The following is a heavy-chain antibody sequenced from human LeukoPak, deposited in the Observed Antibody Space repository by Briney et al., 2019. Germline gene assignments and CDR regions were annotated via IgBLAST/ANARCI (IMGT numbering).Heavy chain of an antibody. Sequence: ASVKVSCKASGYTFTGYYIHWVRQAPGQGLEWMGWINPNSGGTNYAQKFQGRVTMTRETSISTAYMELSRLRSDDTAVYYCATAGSPGIAGATTLYAFDIWGQGTMVTVSS. V-gene: IGHV1-2*02. CDR3: ATAGSPGIAGATTLYAFDI. CDR2: INPNSGGT. CDR1: GYTFTGYY. J-gene: IGHJ3*02. D-gene: IGHD1-26*01.